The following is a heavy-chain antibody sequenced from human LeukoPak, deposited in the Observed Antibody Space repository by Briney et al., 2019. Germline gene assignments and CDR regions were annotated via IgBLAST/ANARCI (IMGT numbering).Heavy chain of an antibody. CDR3: ARDKNYDFDY. J-gene: IGHJ4*02. CDR1: GFTFSSYS. D-gene: IGHD3-3*01. CDR2: ISSSSSYI. V-gene: IGHV3-21*01. Sequence: GGSLRLSCAASGFTFSSYSMNWVRQTPGKGLEWVSSISSSSSYIYYADSVKGRFTISRDNAKNSLYLQMNSLRAVDTAVYYCARDKNYDFDYWGQGTLVTVSS.